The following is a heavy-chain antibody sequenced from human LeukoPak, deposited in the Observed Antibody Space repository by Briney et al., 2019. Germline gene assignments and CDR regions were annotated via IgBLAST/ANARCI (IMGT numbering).Heavy chain of an antibody. V-gene: IGHV4-59*01. D-gene: IGHD4-23*01. CDR1: GGSISSYY. J-gene: IGHJ4*02. Sequence: SETLSFTCTVSGGSISSYYWSWIRQPPGKGLEWIGYIYYSGSTNYNPSLKSRVTISVDTSKTQFSLKLSSVTAADTAVYYCAREGSGNFNFDYWGQGTLVTVSS. CDR2: IYYSGST. CDR3: AREGSGNFNFDY.